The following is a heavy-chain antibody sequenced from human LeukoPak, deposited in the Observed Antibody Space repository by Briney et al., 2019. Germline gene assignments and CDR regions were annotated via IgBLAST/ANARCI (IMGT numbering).Heavy chain of an antibody. CDR2: IKSKIDGGTT. J-gene: IGHJ4*02. V-gene: IGHV3-15*01. Sequence: GGSLRLSCAASGFTFSNAWMSWVRQAPGKGLEWVGRIKSKIDGGTTDYTAPVKGRFTISRDDSKNTLYLQMNNLKTEDTAVYYCAQFSWGQGTLVTVSS. D-gene: IGHD5-24*01. CDR3: AQFS. CDR1: GFTFSNAW.